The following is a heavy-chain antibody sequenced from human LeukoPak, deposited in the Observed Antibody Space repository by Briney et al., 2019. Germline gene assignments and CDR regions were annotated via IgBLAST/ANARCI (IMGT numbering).Heavy chain of an antibody. CDR2: ISAYNGNT. CDR3: AREVLLLLGGYYGMDV. CDR1: GYTFTSYG. J-gene: IGHJ6*02. V-gene: IGHV1-18*01. Sequence: ASVKVSCKASGYTFTSYGISWVRQAPGQGLEWMGWISAYNGNTNYAQKLQGRATMTTDTSTSTAYMELRSLRSDDTAVYYCAREVLLLLGGYYGMDVWGQGTTVTVSS. D-gene: IGHD2-15*01.